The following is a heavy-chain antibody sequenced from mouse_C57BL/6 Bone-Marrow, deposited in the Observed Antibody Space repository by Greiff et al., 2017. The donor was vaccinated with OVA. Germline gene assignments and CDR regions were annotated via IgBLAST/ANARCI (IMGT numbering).Heavy chain of an antibody. CDR3: TRGPLLLDY. CDR2: IDPETGGT. Sequence: QVQLQQSGAELVRPGASVTLSCKASGYTFTDYEMHWVKQTPVHGLEWIGAIDPETGGTAYNQKFKGKAILTADKSSSTAYMELRSLTSEDSAFYYCTRGPLLLDYWGQGTTLTVSS. J-gene: IGHJ2*01. D-gene: IGHD2-1*01. CDR1: GYTFTDYE. V-gene: IGHV1-15*01.